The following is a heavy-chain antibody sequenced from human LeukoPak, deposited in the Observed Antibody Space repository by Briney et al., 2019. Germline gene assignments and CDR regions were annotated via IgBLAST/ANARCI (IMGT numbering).Heavy chain of an antibody. V-gene: IGHV4-30-4*01. CDR3: ARDGLPWFDP. J-gene: IGHJ5*02. CDR2: IYYTGGT. Sequence: PSQTLSLTCTVSGGSISINDFYWNWIRQPPGKGLEWIGYIYYTGGTYYNPSLESRVTMSVDRSKNQFSLNLRSVTAADTAVYYCARDGLPWFDPWGQGTLVTVSS. CDR1: GGSISINDFY. D-gene: IGHD3/OR15-3a*01.